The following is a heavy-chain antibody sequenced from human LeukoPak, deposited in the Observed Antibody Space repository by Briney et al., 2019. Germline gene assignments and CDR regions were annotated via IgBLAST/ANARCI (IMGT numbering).Heavy chain of an antibody. V-gene: IGHV3-30*18. D-gene: IGHD2-21*02. Sequence: GGSLRLSCAASGFTFSSYGMHWVRQAPGKGLEWVAVISYDGSNKYYADSVKGRFTISRDNSKNTLYLQMNSLRAEDTAVYYCAKDAVRDSDAFDIWGQGTMVTVSS. CDR1: GFTFSSYG. CDR3: AKDAVRDSDAFDI. CDR2: ISYDGSNK. J-gene: IGHJ3*02.